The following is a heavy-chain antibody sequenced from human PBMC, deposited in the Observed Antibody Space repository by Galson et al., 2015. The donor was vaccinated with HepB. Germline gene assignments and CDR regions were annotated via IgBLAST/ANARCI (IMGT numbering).Heavy chain of an antibody. V-gene: IGHV1-2*04. D-gene: IGHD3-22*01. CDR2: INPNSGGT. Sequence: SVKVSCKASGYTFTGYYMHWVRQAPGQGLEWMGWINPNSGGTNYAQKFKGWVTMTRDTSISTAYMELSRLRSDDTAVYYCARDLSLGDYYDSSGYYHYYYGMDVWGQGTTVTVSS. CDR1: GYTFTGYY. CDR3: ARDLSLGDYYDSSGYYHYYYGMDV. J-gene: IGHJ6*02.